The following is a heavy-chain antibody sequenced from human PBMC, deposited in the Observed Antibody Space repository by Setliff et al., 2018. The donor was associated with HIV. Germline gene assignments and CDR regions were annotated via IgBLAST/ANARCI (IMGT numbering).Heavy chain of an antibody. Sequence: GGSLRLSCAASGFTFSSYAMNWVRQAPGKGLEWVSIIYSGGDAYYSDSLKGRFTISRDNSRNTLYLQMSSLRADDTAVYYCARVVVVIGSQDYFDYWGQGMLVTVSS. J-gene: IGHJ4*02. CDR2: IYSGGDA. CDR1: GFTFSSYA. V-gene: IGHV3-66*02. CDR3: ARVVVVIGSQDYFDY. D-gene: IGHD2-21*01.